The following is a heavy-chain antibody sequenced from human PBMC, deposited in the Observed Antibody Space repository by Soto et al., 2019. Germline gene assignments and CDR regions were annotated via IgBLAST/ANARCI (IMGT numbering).Heavy chain of an antibody. CDR3: ARDYGDYVAYRYFDF. CDR2: INHSGST. CDR1: GGSFSGYY. Sequence: SETLSLTCAVYGGSFSGYYWSWIRQPPGKGLEWIGEINHSGSTNYNPSLKSRVTISVDTSKNQFSLKLSSVTAADTAVYYCARDYGDYVAYRYFDFWGRGTLVTVSS. V-gene: IGHV4-34*01. D-gene: IGHD4-17*01. J-gene: IGHJ2*01.